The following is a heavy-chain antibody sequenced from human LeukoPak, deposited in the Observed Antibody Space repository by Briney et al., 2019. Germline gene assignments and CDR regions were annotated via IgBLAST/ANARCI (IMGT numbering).Heavy chain of an antibody. V-gene: IGHV4-61*02. J-gene: IGHJ4*02. CDR1: GGSISSGSYY. D-gene: IGHD6-19*01. CDR2: IYTSGST. Sequence: SETLSLTCTVSGGSISSGSYYWSWIRQPAGKGLEWIGRIYTSGSTNYNPSLKSRVTISVDTSRNQFSLKLSSVTAADTAVYYCASERYSSGWLDYWGQGTLVTVSS. CDR3: ASERYSSGWLDY.